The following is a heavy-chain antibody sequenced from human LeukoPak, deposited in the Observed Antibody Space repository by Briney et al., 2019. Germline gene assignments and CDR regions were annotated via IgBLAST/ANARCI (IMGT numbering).Heavy chain of an antibody. CDR2: IYYSGST. Sequence: SETLSLTCFVSGGSISSSSYYWGWIREPPGKGLEWIGSIYYSGSTYYNPSLKSRLTISVDTSKHQFSLKLISLTAADTAVSYCARYCSGGSCYGAFDIWGQGTMVTV. D-gene: IGHD2-15*01. V-gene: IGHV4-39*01. CDR3: ARYCSGGSCYGAFDI. CDR1: GGSISSSSYY. J-gene: IGHJ3*02.